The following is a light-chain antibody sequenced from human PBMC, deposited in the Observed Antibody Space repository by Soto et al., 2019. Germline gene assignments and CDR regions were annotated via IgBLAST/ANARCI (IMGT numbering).Light chain of an antibody. Sequence: QSVLTQPPSASGTPGQRVTISCSGSSSNIGRNSINWYQQLPGTAPKLLIQRNNQRPSGVPDRFSGSKSGTTGSLAISGLQSEDEADYYCAAWDGSLSGFVFGIGTKVTV. CDR1: SSNIGRNS. CDR3: AAWDGSLSGFV. CDR2: RNN. J-gene: IGLJ1*01. V-gene: IGLV1-44*01.